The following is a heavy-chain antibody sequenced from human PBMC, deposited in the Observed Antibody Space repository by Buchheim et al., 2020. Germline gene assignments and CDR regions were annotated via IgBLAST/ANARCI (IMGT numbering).Heavy chain of an antibody. CDR1: GYTFTGYY. V-gene: IGHV1-2*04. J-gene: IGHJ6*01. D-gene: IGHD3-3*01. CDR2: INPNSGGT. Sequence: QVQLVQSGAEVKKPGASVKVSCKASGYTFTGYYMHWVRQAPGQGLEWMGWINPNSGGTNYAQQFQGWVTMTRDTSISTAYMELSRLRYEDTAVYYCARCEDKGYDFWSGYDSYYYYGRDVWGQGTT. CDR3: ARCEDKGYDFWSGYDSYYYYGRDV.